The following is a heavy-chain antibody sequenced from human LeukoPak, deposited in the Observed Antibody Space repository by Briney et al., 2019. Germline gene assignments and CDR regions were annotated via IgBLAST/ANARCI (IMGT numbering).Heavy chain of an antibody. J-gene: IGHJ4*02. Sequence: SVKVSCKASGGTFSSYTISWVRQAPGQGLEWMGRIIPILGIANYAQKFQGRATITADKSTSTAYMELSSLRSEDTAVYYCARKSGYCTNGVCYHYFDYWGQGNLVTVSS. CDR2: IIPILGIA. D-gene: IGHD2-8*01. CDR3: ARKSGYCTNGVCYHYFDY. V-gene: IGHV1-69*02. CDR1: GGTFSSYT.